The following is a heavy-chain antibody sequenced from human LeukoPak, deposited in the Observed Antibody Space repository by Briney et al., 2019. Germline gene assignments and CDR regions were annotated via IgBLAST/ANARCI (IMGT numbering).Heavy chain of an antibody. V-gene: IGHV3-9*01. J-gene: IGHJ4*02. CDR1: GFTFDDYA. D-gene: IGHD2-15*01. Sequence: EAGGSLRLSCAASGFTFDDYAMHWVRQAPGKGLEWVSGISWNSGSIGYADSVKGRFTISRDNAKNSLYLQMNSLRAEDTALYYCAKDSRLVVVAGIFDYWGQGTLVTVSS. CDR3: AKDSRLVVVAGIFDY. CDR2: ISWNSGSI.